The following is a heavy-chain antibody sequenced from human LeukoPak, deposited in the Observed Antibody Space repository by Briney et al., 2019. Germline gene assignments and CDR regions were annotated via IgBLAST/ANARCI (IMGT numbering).Heavy chain of an antibody. CDR3: ARGTRGLEWLANDAFDI. D-gene: IGHD3-3*01. J-gene: IGHJ3*02. CDR2: IYHSGST. Sequence: SETLSLTCAVSGYSISSGYYWGWIRQPPGKGLEWIGSIYHSGSTYYNPSLKSRVTISVDTSKNQFSLKLSSATAADTAVYYCARGTRGLEWLANDAFDIWGQGTTVTVSS. CDR1: GYSISSGYY. V-gene: IGHV4-38-2*01.